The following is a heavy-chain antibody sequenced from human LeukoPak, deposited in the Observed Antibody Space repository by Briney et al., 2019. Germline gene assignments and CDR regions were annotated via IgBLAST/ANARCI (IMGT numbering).Heavy chain of an antibody. V-gene: IGHV3-7*01. CDR2: IKQDGSEK. CDR3: AREGLWFGELLSGTFDY. CDR1: GFTFSSYW. J-gene: IGHJ4*02. D-gene: IGHD3-10*01. Sequence: PGGSLRLSCAASGFTFSSYWMSWVRQAPGKGLEWVANIKQDGSEKYYVDSVKGRFTISRDNAKNSLYLQMNSLRAEDTAVYYCAREGLWFGELLSGTFDYWGQGTLVTVSS.